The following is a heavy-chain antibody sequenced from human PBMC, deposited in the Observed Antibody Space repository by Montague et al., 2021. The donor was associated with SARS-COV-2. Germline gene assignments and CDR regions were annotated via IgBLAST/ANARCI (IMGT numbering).Heavy chain of an antibody. J-gene: IGHJ6*02. D-gene: IGHD2-8*01. CDR3: ARVARYCTNGVCQTYYYYGLDV. V-gene: IGHV4-59*01. CDR2: MYYSGST. CDR1: GGSTNYYY. Sequence: SETLSLTCIVSGGSTNYYYWCWIRQSPGKGLEWIGYMYYSGSTNYNPSLKRRVTMSIYRSKNQFYLKLRSVTAADTAVYYCARVARYCTNGVCQTYYYYGLDVWGQGTTVTVSS.